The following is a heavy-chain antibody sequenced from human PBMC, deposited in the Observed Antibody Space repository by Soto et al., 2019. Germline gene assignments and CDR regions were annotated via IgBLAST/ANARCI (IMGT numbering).Heavy chain of an antibody. Sequence: ASVKVSCKASGYTFTSYDINWVRQATGQGLEWMGWMNPNSGNTGYAQKFQGRVTKTRNTSISTAYMELSSLRSEDTAVYYCAREVSELLWFGDPKTIQYYYYMDVWGKGTTVTVSS. CDR2: MNPNSGNT. CDR3: AREVSELLWFGDPKTIQYYYYMDV. J-gene: IGHJ6*03. CDR1: GYTFTSYD. V-gene: IGHV1-8*01. D-gene: IGHD3-10*01.